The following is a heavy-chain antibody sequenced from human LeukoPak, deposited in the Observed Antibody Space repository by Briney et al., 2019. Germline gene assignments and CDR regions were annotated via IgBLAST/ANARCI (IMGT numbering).Heavy chain of an antibody. CDR3: AKDLAAVHDSSGYYSGY. J-gene: IGHJ4*02. Sequence: GGSLRLSCAASGFTFSSYAMSWVRQAPGKGLEWVSAISGNGGTTHYADSVKGRFTISRDNSKNTLYLQMNSLRAEDTAVYYCAKDLAAVHDSSGYYSGYWGQGTLVTVSS. D-gene: IGHD3-22*01. CDR1: GFTFSSYA. CDR2: ISGNGGTT. V-gene: IGHV3-23*01.